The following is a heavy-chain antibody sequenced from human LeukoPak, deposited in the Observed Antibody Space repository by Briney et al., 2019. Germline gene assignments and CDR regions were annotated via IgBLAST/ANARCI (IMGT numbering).Heavy chain of an antibody. J-gene: IGHJ4*02. D-gene: IGHD4-17*01. CDR3: ARDSTVTTVFSGFDY. Sequence: GGSLRLSCAASGFTFSSYGMHWVRQAPGKGLEWVAVIWYDGSNKYYADSVKGRFTISRDNSKNTLYLQMNSLRAEDTAVYYCARDSTVTTVFSGFDYWGQGTLVTVSS. CDR1: GFTFSSYG. V-gene: IGHV3-33*01. CDR2: IWYDGSNK.